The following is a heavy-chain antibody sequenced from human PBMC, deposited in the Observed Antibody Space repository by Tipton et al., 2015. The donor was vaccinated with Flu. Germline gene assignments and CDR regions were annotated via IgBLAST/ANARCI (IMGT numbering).Heavy chain of an antibody. CDR2: IKEDGSEQ. CDR1: GFTFGSYW. D-gene: IGHD3-16*01. CDR3: ARLGLPDH. V-gene: IGHV3-7*01. Sequence: SLRLSCAASGFTFGSYWMSWVRQAPGKGLEWVVNIKEDGSEQYYVDSVKGRFTVSRDNTRNSLYLQMNSLTAADTSVYFCARLGLPDHWGQGTLVNVSS. J-gene: IGHJ4*02.